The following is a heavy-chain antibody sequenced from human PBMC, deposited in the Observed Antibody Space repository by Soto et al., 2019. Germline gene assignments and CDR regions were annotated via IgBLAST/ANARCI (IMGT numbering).Heavy chain of an antibody. D-gene: IGHD3-22*01. CDR1: GYDFNTNW. J-gene: IGHJ4*02. CDR2: IDPSDSQT. V-gene: IGHV5-10-1*01. CDR3: ARQIYDSDTGPNFQYYFDS. Sequence: PGESLKISCRGSGYDFNTNWFGWVRQLPGRGLEWVGRIDPSDSQTYYSPSFRGHVTISVTKSITTVFLQWSSLRASDTAMYYCARQIYDSDTGPNFQYYFDSWGQGTPVTVSS.